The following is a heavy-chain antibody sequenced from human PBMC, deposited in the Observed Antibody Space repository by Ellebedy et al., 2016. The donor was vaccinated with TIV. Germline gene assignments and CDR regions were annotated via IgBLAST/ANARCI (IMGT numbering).Heavy chain of an antibody. Sequence: ASVKVSCXASGYTFTSYAMHWVRQAPGQRLEWMGWINAGNGNTKYSQKFQGRVTITRDTSASTAYMELSSLRSEDTAVYYCARDLLTGPYYYYYGMDVWGQGTTVTVSS. CDR3: ARDLLTGPYYYYYGMDV. J-gene: IGHJ6*02. CDR2: INAGNGNT. D-gene: IGHD7-27*01. V-gene: IGHV1-3*01. CDR1: GYTFTSYA.